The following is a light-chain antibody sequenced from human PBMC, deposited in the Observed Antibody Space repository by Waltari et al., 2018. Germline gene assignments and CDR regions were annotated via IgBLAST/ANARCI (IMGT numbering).Light chain of an antibody. J-gene: IGLJ2*01. CDR3: SSYTTSHTIV. V-gene: IGLV2-14*03. CDR1: SSDVGGHNY. CDR2: DVS. Sequence: QSALTQFASVSGSPGQSITISCTGTSSDVGGHNYVSWYQQHPGKAPKIMIYDVSVRPSGGSNRVCGSQSGNTASLTISGRQAGDEADYYCSSYTTSHTIVFGGGTKVTVL.